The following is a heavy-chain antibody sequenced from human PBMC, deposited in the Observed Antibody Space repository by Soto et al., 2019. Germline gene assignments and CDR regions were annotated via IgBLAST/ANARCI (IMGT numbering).Heavy chain of an antibody. Sequence: PGGSLRLSCAASGFTFSSYAMSWVRQAPGKGLEWVSAISGSGGSTYYVDSVKGRFTISRDNSKNTLYLQMNSLRAEDTAVYYCAKDGTIFGVVTEYGMDVWGQGTTVTVSS. J-gene: IGHJ6*02. CDR1: GFTFSSYA. V-gene: IGHV3-23*01. CDR2: ISGSGGST. D-gene: IGHD3-3*01. CDR3: AKDGTIFGVVTEYGMDV.